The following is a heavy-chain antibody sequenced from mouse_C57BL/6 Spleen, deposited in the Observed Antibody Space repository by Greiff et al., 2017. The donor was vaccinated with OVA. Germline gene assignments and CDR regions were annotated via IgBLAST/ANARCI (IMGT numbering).Heavy chain of an antibody. CDR1: GFNIKDDY. CDR3: TTREIFAD. J-gene: IGHJ3*01. Sequence: EVQLQQSGAELVRPGASVKLSCTASGFNIKDDYMHWVKQRPEQGLEWIGWIDPENGDTEYASKFQGKATITADTSSNTAYLQLSSLTSEDTAVYYCTTREIFADWGQGTLVTVSA. V-gene: IGHV14-4*01. CDR2: IDPENGDT.